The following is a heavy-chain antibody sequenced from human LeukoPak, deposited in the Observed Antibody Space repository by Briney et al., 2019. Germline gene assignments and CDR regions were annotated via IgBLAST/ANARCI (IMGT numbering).Heavy chain of an antibody. CDR3: ARRGYYDSSGYYFDY. CDR2: IYYSGCT. J-gene: IGHJ4*02. V-gene: IGHV4-59*01. CDR1: GGSISSYY. Sequence: SETLSLTCTVSGGSISSYYWSWIRQPPGKGLEWIGYIYYSGCTNYNPSLKSRVTISVDTSKNQFSLKLSSVTAADTAVYYCARRGYYDSSGYYFDYWGQGTLVTVSS. D-gene: IGHD3-22*01.